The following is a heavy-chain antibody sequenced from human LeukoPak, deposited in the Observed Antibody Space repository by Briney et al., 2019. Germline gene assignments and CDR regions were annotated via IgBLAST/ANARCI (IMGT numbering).Heavy chain of an antibody. CDR2: ISPSDSFI. CDR3: ARVASGSDSWYFDL. CDR1: EFTFSSYS. V-gene: IGHV3-21*01. D-gene: IGHD5-12*01. Sequence: GGSLRLSCAASEFTFSSYSFNWVRQAPGKGLEWVASISPSDSFIFYADSVKGRFTISRDNAKHSVFLQMNSLRVEDTAVYYCARVASGSDSWYFDLWGRGTLVTVSS. J-gene: IGHJ2*01.